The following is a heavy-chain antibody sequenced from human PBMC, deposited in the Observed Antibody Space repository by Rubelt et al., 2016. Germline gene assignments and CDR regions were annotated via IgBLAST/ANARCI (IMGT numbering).Heavy chain of an antibody. V-gene: IGHV3-20*04. CDR2: INWNGGST. Sequence: VQLVESGVGVVRPGGSLRLSCAASGFKFDDYCMCWVRLVPWKALDWVSGINWNGGSTGYGYSVKGRFTISIDNAKNSLDLQMNSRGAEERALYYWARGDVTAHSAFDIWGQGTMVTVSS. D-gene: IGHD2-21*02. CDR3: ARGDVTAHSAFDI. CDR1: GFKFDDYC. J-gene: IGHJ3*02.